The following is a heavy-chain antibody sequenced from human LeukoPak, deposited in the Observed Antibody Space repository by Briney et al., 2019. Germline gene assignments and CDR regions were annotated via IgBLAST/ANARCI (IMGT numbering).Heavy chain of an antibody. CDR3: ARDSGYCTNGVCWDAWFDP. D-gene: IGHD2-8*01. CDR1: GFTVSSNY. V-gene: IGHV3-66*01. CDR2: IYSGGST. J-gene: IGHJ5*02. Sequence: GGSLRLSCAASGFTVSSNYMSWVRQAPGKGLEWVSVIYSGGSTYYADSVKGRFTISRDNSKNTLYLQVNSLRAEDTAVYYCARDSGYCTNGVCWDAWFDPWGQGTLVTVSS.